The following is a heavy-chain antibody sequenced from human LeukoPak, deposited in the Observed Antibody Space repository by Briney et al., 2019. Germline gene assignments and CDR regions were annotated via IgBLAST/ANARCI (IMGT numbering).Heavy chain of an antibody. CDR1: GESFSGYH. D-gene: IGHD1-26*01. CDR2: VNHSGT. CDR3: ARRPPNSGTYDGPPGLDY. Sequence: SSETLSLTCAVYGESFSGYHWSWIRQPPGKGLEWIGEVNHSGTTYNPSLKSRVTISVDTAKSQFSLKLNSVTAADTAIYYCARRPPNSGTYDGPPGLDYWGQGTPVTVSS. J-gene: IGHJ4*02. V-gene: IGHV4-34*01.